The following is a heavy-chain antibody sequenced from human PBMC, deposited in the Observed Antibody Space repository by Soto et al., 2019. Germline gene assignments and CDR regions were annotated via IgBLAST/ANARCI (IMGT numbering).Heavy chain of an antibody. Sequence: QVQLVESGGGVVQPGRSLRLSCAASGFTFSSYGMHWVRQAPGKGLEWVAVISYDGSNKYYADSVKGRFTISRDNSKNTLYLQTNSLRAEDTAVYYCANSDIVALPHYWGQGTLVTVSS. CDR2: ISYDGSNK. V-gene: IGHV3-30*18. J-gene: IGHJ4*02. D-gene: IGHD2-15*01. CDR1: GFTFSSYG. CDR3: ANSDIVALPHY.